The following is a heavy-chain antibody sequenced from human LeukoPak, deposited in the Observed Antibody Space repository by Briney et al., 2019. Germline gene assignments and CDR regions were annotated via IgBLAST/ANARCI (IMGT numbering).Heavy chain of an antibody. CDR2: IYYSGST. CDR3: ARLTIQKQDDY. CDR1: GGSISSSSYY. D-gene: IGHD3-3*01. V-gene: IGHV4-39*01. J-gene: IGHJ4*02. Sequence: KPSETLSLTCTVSGGSISSSSYYWGWIRQPPGKGLEWIGSIYYSGSTYYNPSLKSRVTISVDTSKNQFSLKLSFVTAADTAVYYCARLTIQKQDDYWGQGTLVTVSS.